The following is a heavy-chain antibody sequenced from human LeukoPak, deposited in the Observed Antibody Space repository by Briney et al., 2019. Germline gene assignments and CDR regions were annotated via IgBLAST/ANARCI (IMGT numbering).Heavy chain of an antibody. V-gene: IGHV1-18*04. CDR2: ISAYNGNT. D-gene: IGHD5-12*01. CDR3: AREGYSSYGGYYYYGMDV. J-gene: IGHJ6*04. CDR1: GYTFISYG. Sequence: ASVKVSCKASGYTFISYGISWVRQAPGQGLEWMGWISAYNGNTNYAQKVQGRVTMTTDTSTSTAYMEMRSLRSDDTAVYYCAREGYSSYGGYYYYGMDVWGKGTTVTVSS.